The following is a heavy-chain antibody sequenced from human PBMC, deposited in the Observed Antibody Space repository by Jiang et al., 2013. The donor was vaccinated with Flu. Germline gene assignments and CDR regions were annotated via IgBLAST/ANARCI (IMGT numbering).Heavy chain of an antibody. V-gene: IGHV4-34*01. J-gene: IGHJ4*02. CDR2: SIIWKH. Sequence: WSWIRQPPGRGWSGLGKSIIWKHQLQPSLKSRVTISVDTSKNQFSLKLSSVTAADTAVYYCAREMIGGSGSYRFDYWGQGTLVTVSS. D-gene: IGHD3-10*01. CDR3: AREMIGGSGSYRFDY.